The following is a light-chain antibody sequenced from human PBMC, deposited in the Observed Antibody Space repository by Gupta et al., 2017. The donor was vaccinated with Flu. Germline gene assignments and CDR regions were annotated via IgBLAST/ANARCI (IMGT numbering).Light chain of an antibody. J-gene: IGKJ1*01. V-gene: IGKV1-12*01. Sequence: DIQLTQSPSSVSASVGDRVTITCRASQDIDFWLAWYQQSPGKAPKLLIYAASKLQNGVPSRFSGRGSGTDFTLTISSLQPEDFATYFCQQANNFPRTFGRGTKVEIK. CDR2: AAS. CDR3: QQANNFPRT. CDR1: QDIDFW.